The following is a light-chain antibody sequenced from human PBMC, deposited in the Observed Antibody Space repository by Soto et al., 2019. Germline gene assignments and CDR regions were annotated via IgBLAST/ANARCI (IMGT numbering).Light chain of an antibody. CDR2: SVS. CDR3: ISYTVSRSYV. J-gene: IGLJ1*01. V-gene: IGLV2-14*01. CDR1: SSDIGTYDH. Sequence: QSALTQPASVSGSPGQSITISCSGTSSDIGTYDHVAWYQQFTGKSLKLMIYSVSNRPSGVSTRFSGSKSGNTASLTISGLQTEDEADYYCISYTVSRSYVFGTGTKVTVL.